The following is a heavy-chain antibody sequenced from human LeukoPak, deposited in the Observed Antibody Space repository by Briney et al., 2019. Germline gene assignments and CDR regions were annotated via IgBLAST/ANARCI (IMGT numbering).Heavy chain of an antibody. V-gene: IGHV3-48*04. J-gene: IGHJ4*02. CDR1: GFSFSTYS. CDR2: ISSTSDPI. CDR3: ARLTASEPLLVSLDY. D-gene: IGHD3-3*02. Sequence: GGSLRLSCEVSGFSFSTYSMNWVRQAPGKGLKWVSYISSTSDPIYYADSVKGRFTISRDNAKNSLFLQMNSLRAEDTAVYYCARLTASEPLLVSLDYWGQGTLVTVST.